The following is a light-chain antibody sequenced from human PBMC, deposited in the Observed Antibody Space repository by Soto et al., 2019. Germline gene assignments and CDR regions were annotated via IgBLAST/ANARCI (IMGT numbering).Light chain of an antibody. V-gene: IGKV3-15*01. CDR3: XXYXXWPPRYT. Sequence: EIMMTQSPATLSVSPGERATLSCRASQSVSRSLAWYQQKPGQAPRLLVYGASTRATGIPARFSGSGSGTEFTLTXSSLXSXDFXXXXXXXYXXWPPRYTFGQGTKLEIK. CDR1: QSVSRS. CDR2: GAS. J-gene: IGKJ2*01.